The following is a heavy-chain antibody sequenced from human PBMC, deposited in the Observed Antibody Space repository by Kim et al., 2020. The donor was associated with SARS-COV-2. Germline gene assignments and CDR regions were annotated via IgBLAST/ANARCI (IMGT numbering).Heavy chain of an antibody. CDR3: VRGKSSFGYGYYFDF. CDR1: GDSLGSADYY. V-gene: IGHV4-30-4*01. J-gene: IGHJ4*02. D-gene: IGHD5-18*01. Sequence: SETLSLTCTVSGDSLGSADYYWSWIRQSPEKGLEWIGYTYYRGSTYYNPSLKSQISISIDTSKNQFSLHVTSVTAADSAVYFCVRGKSSFGYGYYFDFWGRGSQVTVSS. CDR2: TYYRGST.